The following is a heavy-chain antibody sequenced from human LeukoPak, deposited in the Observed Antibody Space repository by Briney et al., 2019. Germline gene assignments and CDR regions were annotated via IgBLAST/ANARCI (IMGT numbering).Heavy chain of an antibody. J-gene: IGHJ3*02. D-gene: IGHD6-19*01. CDR2: IYTSGST. CDR3: AKQTVAGTSFAFDI. V-gene: IGHV4-4*07. CDR1: GGSISSYY. Sequence: SETLSLTCTVSGGSISSYYWSWIRQPAGKGLEWIGRIYTSGSTNYNPSLKSRVTMSVDTSKNQFSLKLSSVTAADTAVYYCAKQTVAGTSFAFDIWGQGTMVTVSS.